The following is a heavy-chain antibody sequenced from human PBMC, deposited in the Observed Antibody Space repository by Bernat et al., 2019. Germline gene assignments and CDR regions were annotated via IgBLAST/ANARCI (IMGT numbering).Heavy chain of an antibody. Sequence: QVQLVESGGGVVQPGRSLRLSCAASGFTFSSYGMHWVRQAPGKGLEWVAVIWYDGSNKYYADSVKGRFTISRDNSKNTLYLQMNSLRAEDTAVYCCARDKGFDFWSGYWGTGWFDPWGQGTLVTVSS. J-gene: IGHJ5*02. CDR1: GFTFSSYG. CDR3: ARDKGFDFWSGYWGTGWFDP. V-gene: IGHV3-33*01. CDR2: IWYDGSNK. D-gene: IGHD3-3*01.